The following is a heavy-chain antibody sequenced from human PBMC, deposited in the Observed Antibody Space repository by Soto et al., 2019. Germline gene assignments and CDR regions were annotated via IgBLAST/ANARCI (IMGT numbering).Heavy chain of an antibody. J-gene: IGHJ4*02. CDR3: TTGITMVRGGNESEYYFDY. CDR2: IKSKTDGGTT. CDR1: GFTFSNAW. V-gene: IGHV3-15*07. D-gene: IGHD3-10*01. Sequence: GGSLRLSCAASGFTFSNAWMNWVRQAPGKGLEWVGRIKSKTDGGTTDYAAPVKGRFTISRDDSKNTLYLQMNSLKTEDTAVYYCTTGITMVRGGNESEYYFDYWGQGTLVTVSS.